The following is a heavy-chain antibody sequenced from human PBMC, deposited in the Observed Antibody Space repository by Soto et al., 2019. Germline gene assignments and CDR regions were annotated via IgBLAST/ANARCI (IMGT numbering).Heavy chain of an antibody. V-gene: IGHV3-23*01. D-gene: IGHD3-22*01. J-gene: IGHJ4*02. CDR2: VSGSGGFT. Sequence: GSLRLSCAASGFTFSNQAMNWVRQAPGKGLEWVSSVSGSGGFTYYADSVKGRFTISRDNSKNTLYLQMNGLRAEDTAIYYCAKVGEEDYYDSSGYFDYWGQGTLVTVSS. CDR3: AKVGEEDYYDSSGYFDY. CDR1: GFTFSNQA.